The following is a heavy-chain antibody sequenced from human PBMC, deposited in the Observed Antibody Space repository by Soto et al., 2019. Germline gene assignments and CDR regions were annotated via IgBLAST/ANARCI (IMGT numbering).Heavy chain of an antibody. CDR1: GYIFTNFG. CDR2: ISGYNGNT. V-gene: IGHV1-18*01. J-gene: IGHJ1*01. CDR3: ARGGSSWSAEYYQH. Sequence: QVHLMQSGAEVKKPGASVKVSCKTSGYIFTNFGISWVRQAPGQGPEWMGWISGYNGNTKYAQTVQDRVTMTTDTSTSTAYMELRSLTSDDTAVYYCARGGSSWSAEYYQHWGQGTLVIVSS. D-gene: IGHD6-13*01.